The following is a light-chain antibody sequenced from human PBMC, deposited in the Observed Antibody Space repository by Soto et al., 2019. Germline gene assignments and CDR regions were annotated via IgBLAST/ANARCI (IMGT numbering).Light chain of an antibody. V-gene: IGKV1-5*03. CDR1: QSISIW. Sequence: IQMPQSPSSLSASVGDRVPLTCRASQSISIWLAWYQQKPGKAPKILIYKASTLKSGVPSRFSGSGSGTEFTLTISSLQPDEFATYYCQHYNSYSETVGQGTPVDIK. CDR3: QHYNSYSET. J-gene: IGKJ1*01. CDR2: KAS.